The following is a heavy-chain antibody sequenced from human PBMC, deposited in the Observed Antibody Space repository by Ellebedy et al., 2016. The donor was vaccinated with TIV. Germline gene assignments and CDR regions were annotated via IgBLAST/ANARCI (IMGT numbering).Heavy chain of an antibody. CDR1: GYTFTSYY. V-gene: IGHV1-46*01. CDR3: ATDRGSGWSPFDY. J-gene: IGHJ4*02. CDR2: INPSGGST. Sequence: AASVKVSCKASGYTFTSYYMHWARQAPGQGLEWMGIINPSGGSTSYAQKFQGRVTMTRDTSTSTVYMELSSLRSEDTAVYYCATDRGSGWSPFDYWGQGTLVTVSS. D-gene: IGHD6-19*01.